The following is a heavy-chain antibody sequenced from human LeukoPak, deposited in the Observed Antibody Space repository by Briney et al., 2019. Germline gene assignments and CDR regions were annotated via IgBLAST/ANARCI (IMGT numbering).Heavy chain of an antibody. J-gene: IGHJ6*03. CDR3: ARGPASIVVVPAGHYYYYMDV. CDR2: IYTSGST. D-gene: IGHD2-2*01. V-gene: IGHV4-4*07. Sequence: EPLSLTFTVSGGSISSYYWSWIRPPAGKGLEWIGRIYTSGSTNYNPSLKSRVTISVDTSKNQFSLNLSSVTASATAVYYCARGPASIVVVPAGHYYYYMDVWGKGTTVTVSS. CDR1: GGSISSYY.